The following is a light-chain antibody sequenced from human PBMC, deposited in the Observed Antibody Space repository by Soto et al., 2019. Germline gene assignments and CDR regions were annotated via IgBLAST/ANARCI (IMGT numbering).Light chain of an antibody. J-gene: IGLJ1*01. CDR2: EVF. CDR3: LSYVGRGTGV. V-gene: IGLV2-8*01. CDR1: SNDIGAYNY. Sequence: QSALTQPPSASGSPGQSVTISCTGTSNDIGAYNYVSWYQHHPGKVPKLLIYEVFRRPSGVPDRFSASKSGNTASLTVSGLQPEDEADYYCLSYVGRGTGVFGSGTKVTVL.